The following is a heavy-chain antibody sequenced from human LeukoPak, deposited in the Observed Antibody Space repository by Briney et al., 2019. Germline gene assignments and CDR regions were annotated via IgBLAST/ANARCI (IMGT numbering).Heavy chain of an antibody. CDR1: GGSFSGYY. D-gene: IGHD5-24*01. V-gene: IGHV4-34*01. CDR2: INHSGST. Sequence: SETLSLTCAVYGGSFSGYYWSWIRQPPGKGLEWIGEINHSGSTNYNLSLKSRVTISVDTSENQFSLKLSSVTAADTAVYYCARMGPEMATIRDYWGQGTLVTVSS. CDR3: ARMGPEMATIRDY. J-gene: IGHJ4*02.